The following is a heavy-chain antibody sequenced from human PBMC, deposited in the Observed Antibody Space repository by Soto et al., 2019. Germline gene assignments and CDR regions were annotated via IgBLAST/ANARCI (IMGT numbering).Heavy chain of an antibody. J-gene: IGHJ4*02. CDR1: GFSLDTSGVS. Sequence: QITLEESGPTLVTPTQTLTLTCSFSGFSLDTSGVSVGWVRQSPGKALEWLALILWDGDKRYTASLKSRLTLTKATPKTRVALTMTNMDPVDRGTYYCAHKQSGSGSSVGGGWGQATLVTFSS. D-gene: IGHD6-19*01. CDR2: ILWDGDK. V-gene: IGHV2-5*02. CDR3: AHKQSGSGSSVGGG.